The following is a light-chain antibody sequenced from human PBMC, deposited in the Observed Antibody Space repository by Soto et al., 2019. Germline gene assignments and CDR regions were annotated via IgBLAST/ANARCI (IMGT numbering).Light chain of an antibody. CDR1: SSDVGYYNY. CDR2: EVS. V-gene: IGLV2-14*01. Sequence: QSASLSGSPGQSITISCTGTSSDVGYYNYVSWYQQHPGKAPKVIIYEVSNRPSGVSYRFSGSKSGNTASLTISGLQAEDEADYYCSSYISVSSPVVFGGGTKVTVL. J-gene: IGLJ2*01. CDR3: SSYISVSSPVV.